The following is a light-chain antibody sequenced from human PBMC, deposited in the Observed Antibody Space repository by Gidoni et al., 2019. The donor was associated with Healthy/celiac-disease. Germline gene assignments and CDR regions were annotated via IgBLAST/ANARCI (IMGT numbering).Light chain of an antibody. Sequence: SYDLTQPPSVSVSPGQTASIPCSGDKLGDNYACWYQQKPGQSPVLVIYQDSKRPSGLPDRFSGSNSGNTATLTIRGTQAMDEADYYCQAWDSSTLVFGGGTKLTVL. CDR2: QDS. J-gene: IGLJ2*01. V-gene: IGLV3-1*01. CDR1: KLGDNY. CDR3: QAWDSSTLV.